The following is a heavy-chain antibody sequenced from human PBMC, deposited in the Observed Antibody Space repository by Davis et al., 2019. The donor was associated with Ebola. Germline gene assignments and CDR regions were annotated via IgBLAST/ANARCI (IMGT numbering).Heavy chain of an antibody. CDR1: GGTFSSYA. J-gene: IGHJ4*02. CDR2: IIPIFGAT. D-gene: IGHD5-12*01. CDR3: ARDGGRGYAPTGIDY. V-gene: IGHV1-69*13. Sequence: AASVKVSCKASGGTFSSYAISWVRQAPGQGLEWMGGIIPIFGATNYAQRFQGRVTITADESTTTAYMELSSLRSEDTAVYYCARDGGRGYAPTGIDYWGQGTLVTVSS.